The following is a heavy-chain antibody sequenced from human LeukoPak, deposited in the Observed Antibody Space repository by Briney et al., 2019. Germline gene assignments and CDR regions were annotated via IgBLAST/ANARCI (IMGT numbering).Heavy chain of an antibody. CDR2: INHSGST. V-gene: IGHV4-34*01. J-gene: IGHJ4*02. CDR3: ARRPNWGPVFDY. D-gene: IGHD7-27*01. Sequence: SETLSLTCAVYGGSFSGYYWSWIRQPPGKGLEWIGEINHSGSTNYNPSLKSRVTISIDTSKNQFSLNLSSVTAADTAVYYCARRPNWGPVFDYWGQGTLVTVSS. CDR1: GGSFSGYY.